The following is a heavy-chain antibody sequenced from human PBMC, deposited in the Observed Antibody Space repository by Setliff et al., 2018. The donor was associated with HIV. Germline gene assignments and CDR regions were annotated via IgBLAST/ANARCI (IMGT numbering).Heavy chain of an antibody. Sequence: GGSLRLSCAASGFTFSDHYMDWVRQAPGKGLEWVGRTRNKVNSYTTEYAASVKGRFTISRDDSKNSLYLQMNSLETEDTAVYYCARGRLLWSGSYYYYYMDVWGKGTTVTVSS. CDR1: GFTFSDHY. D-gene: IGHD3-10*01. J-gene: IGHJ6*03. V-gene: IGHV3-72*01. CDR3: ARGRLLWSGSYYYYYMDV. CDR2: TRNKVNSYTT.